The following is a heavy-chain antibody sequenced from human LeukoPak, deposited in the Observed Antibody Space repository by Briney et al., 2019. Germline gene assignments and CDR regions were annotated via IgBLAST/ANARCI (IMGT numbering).Heavy chain of an antibody. CDR2: VFYNGNT. J-gene: IGHJ4*02. CDR1: GDSINSDNYY. Sequence: KPLGTLFLTCTVSGDSINSDNYYWGWVRPAPGEGLGWVGDVFYNGNTYYSPSLKSRVTISVDTSKNQFSLSLSSVAAADTAVYYCARQSDYDSTNFYYYFDSWGQGTLVTVSS. V-gene: IGHV4-39*01. D-gene: IGHD2-8*01. CDR3: ARQSDYDSTNFYYYFDS.